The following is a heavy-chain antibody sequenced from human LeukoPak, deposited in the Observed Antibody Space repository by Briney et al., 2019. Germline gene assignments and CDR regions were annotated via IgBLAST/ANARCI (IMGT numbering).Heavy chain of an antibody. J-gene: IGHJ4*02. Sequence: PGGSLRLSCAASGFTFSSYAMSWVRQAPGKGLEWVSAISGSGGSTYYADSVKGRFTISRDNSKNTLYLQMNSLRAEDTAVYYCAKDPVIAYYYGSGSGYFDYWGQGTLVTVSS. CDR1: GFTFSSYA. V-gene: IGHV3-23*01. CDR3: AKDPVIAYYYGSGSGYFDY. CDR2: ISGSGGST. D-gene: IGHD3-10*01.